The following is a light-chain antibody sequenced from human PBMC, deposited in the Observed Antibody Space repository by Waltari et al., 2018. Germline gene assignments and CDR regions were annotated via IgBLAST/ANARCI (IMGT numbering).Light chain of an antibody. CDR1: SGHSSYA. Sequence: QLMLTQSPSASASLGASVKLTCTLSSGHSSYAIAWHQQQPEKGPRYLMKVNSDGSHIKGDGIPDRFPGSSSGAERYLTISSLQSEDEADYYCQTGGFGIWVFGGGTKLTVL. J-gene: IGLJ3*02. V-gene: IGLV4-69*01. CDR2: VNSDGSH. CDR3: QTGGFGIWV.